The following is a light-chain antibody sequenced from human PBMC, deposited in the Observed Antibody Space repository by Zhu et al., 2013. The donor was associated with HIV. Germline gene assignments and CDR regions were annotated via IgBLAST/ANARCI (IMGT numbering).Light chain of an antibody. J-gene: IGKJ2*01. V-gene: IGKV1-16*01. Sequence: DIQMTQSPSSLSASVGDRVTITCRASQGIGNYLAWYQQRPGRPPKLLMYGVSTLHTGVPLRFSGSGSGTEFTLTISSLQPDDFATYFCLQYDRYSNNFGQGTKLDIK. CDR2: GVS. CDR1: QGIGNY. CDR3: LQYDRYSNN.